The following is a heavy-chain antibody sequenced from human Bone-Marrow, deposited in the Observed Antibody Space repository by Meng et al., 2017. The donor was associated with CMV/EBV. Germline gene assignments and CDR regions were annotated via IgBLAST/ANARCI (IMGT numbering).Heavy chain of an antibody. CDR1: GGTFSSYT. CDR3: ARDRWFDP. J-gene: IGHJ5*02. Sequence: LPGKASGGTFSSYTISWVRQAPGQGLEWMGRIIPILGIANYAQKFQGRVTITADKSTSTAYMELSSLRSEDTAVYYCARDRWFDPWGQGTLVTVSS. CDR2: IIPILGIA. V-gene: IGHV1-69*04.